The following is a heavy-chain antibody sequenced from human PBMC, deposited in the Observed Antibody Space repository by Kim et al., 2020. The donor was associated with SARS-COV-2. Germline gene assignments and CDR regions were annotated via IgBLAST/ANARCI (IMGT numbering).Heavy chain of an antibody. CDR3: ARDLRMITFGGVIWWFDP. J-gene: IGHJ5*02. CDR1: GYTFTSYG. D-gene: IGHD3-16*01. V-gene: IGHV1-18*01. CDR2: ISAYNGNT. Sequence: ASVKVSCKASGYTFTSYGISWVRQAPGQGLEWMGWISAYNGNTNYAQKLQGRVTMTTDTSTSTAYMELRSLRSDDTAVYYCARDLRMITFGGVIWWFDPWGQGTLVTVSS.